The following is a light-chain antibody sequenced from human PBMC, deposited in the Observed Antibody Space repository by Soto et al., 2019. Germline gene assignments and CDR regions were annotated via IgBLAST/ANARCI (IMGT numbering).Light chain of an antibody. J-gene: IGLJ1*01. Sequence: QSALTQPASVSGSPGQSINISCTGTSSDVGGYYYVSWYQQHPGKAPKLMIYDVNKRPSGVPDRFSASKSGITASLTISGLQAEDEADYYCCSYAGTYAFYVFGTGTKVTVL. CDR3: CSYAGTYAFYV. CDR2: DVN. CDR1: SSDVGGYYY. V-gene: IGLV2-11*01.